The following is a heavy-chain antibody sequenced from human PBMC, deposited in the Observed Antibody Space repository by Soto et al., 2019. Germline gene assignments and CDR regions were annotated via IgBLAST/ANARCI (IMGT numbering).Heavy chain of an antibody. J-gene: IGHJ3*02. D-gene: IGHD3-16*02. CDR1: GFAFTSSS. V-gene: IGHV1-58*01. CDR2: IVVGSGNT. Sequence: GASVEVSCKGSGFAFTSSSVQWVLEARGQRLEWIGWIVVGSGNTNYAQKFQERVTITRDMSTGTAYMELSSLRSEDTAVYYCAAADAYVWGSYRYTLGAFDICGQGTMVTV. CDR3: AAADAYVWGSYRYTLGAFDI.